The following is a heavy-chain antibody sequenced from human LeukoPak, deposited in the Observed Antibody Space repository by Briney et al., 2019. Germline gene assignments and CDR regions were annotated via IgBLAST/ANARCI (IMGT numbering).Heavy chain of an antibody. J-gene: IGHJ4*02. CDR2: IKEDGSD. Sequence: GGSLRLSCGTSGFTSSDSWMSWFRQALGQGLEWVASIKEDGSDKYLDSVRGRFTISRDNAEDSLYLQLDDLRAEHTAVFYCARHLLRGQNFDYWGQGTLVTVSS. V-gene: IGHV3-7*01. CDR3: ARHLLRGQNFDY. CDR1: GFTSSDSW.